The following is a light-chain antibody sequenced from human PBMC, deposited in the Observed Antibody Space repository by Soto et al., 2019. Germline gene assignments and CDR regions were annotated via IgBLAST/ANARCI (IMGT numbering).Light chain of an antibody. CDR2: GTN. CDR3: VLYMGGGTYV. CDR1: SGSVSTGHF. J-gene: IGLJ1*01. V-gene: IGLV8-61*01. Sequence: QTVVTQEPSFSVSPGGTVTLTCGLSSGSVSTGHFPSWYQQTPGQAPRTLIYGTNSRSSGVPDRFSGSILGTKAALTITGAQADDESDYYCVLYMGGGTYVFGAGTKL.